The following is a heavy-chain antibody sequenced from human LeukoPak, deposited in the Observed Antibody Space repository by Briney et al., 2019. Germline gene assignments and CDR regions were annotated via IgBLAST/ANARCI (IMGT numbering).Heavy chain of an antibody. CDR1: GFTFMNAW. CDR2: IKSNTDGGTT. D-gene: IGHD2-15*01. V-gene: IGHV3-15*01. J-gene: IGHJ4*02. CDR3: TTDLGYCSGGSCYSFDY. Sequence: GGSLRLSCTTSGFTFMNAWMSWVRQAPGKGLEWVGRIKSNTDGGTTDYAAPVKGRFTISRDDSKNRLYLQMNSLKTEDTAVYYCTTDLGYCSGGSCYSFDYWGQGTLVTVSS.